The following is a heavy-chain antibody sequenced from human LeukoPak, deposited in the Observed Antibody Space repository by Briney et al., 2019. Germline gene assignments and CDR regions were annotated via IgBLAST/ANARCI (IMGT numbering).Heavy chain of an antibody. CDR3: ATTQATGYYYMDV. CDR1: GYSISSGYY. D-gene: IGHD2-8*02. V-gene: IGHV4-38-2*02. J-gene: IGHJ6*03. CDR2: IYHSGST. Sequence: SETLSLTCTVSGYSISSGYYWGWIRQPPGKGLAWIGSIYHSGSTYYNPSLKSRVTISVDTSKNQFSLKLSSVTAADTAVYYCATTQATGYYYMDVWGKGTTVTVSS.